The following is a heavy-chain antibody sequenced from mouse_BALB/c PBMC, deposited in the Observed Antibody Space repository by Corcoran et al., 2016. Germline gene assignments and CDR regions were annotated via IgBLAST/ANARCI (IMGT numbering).Heavy chain of an antibody. J-gene: IGHJ2*01. V-gene: IGHV9-3-1*01. Sequence: QIQLVQCGPERKKPGETVKISCKASGYTFTHYGMNWVKQAPGKGLKWMGWINTYTGEPTYADDFKGRFAFSLETSASTAYLQINNLKNEDTATYFGARGTTSFDYWGQGTTLAVSS. CDR3: ARGTTSFDY. D-gene: IGHD2-14*01. CDR2: INTYTGEP. CDR1: GYTFTHYG.